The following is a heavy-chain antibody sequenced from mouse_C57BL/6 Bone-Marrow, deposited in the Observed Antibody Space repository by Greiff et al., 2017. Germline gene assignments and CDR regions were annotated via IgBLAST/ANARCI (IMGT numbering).Heavy chain of an antibody. CDR3: ARDYVGSSYCRFAY. Sequence: VQLQQSGAELVKPGASVKLSCTASGFNINDYYMHWVKQRTEQGLAWIGRIDPEDGDTKYAPKFQGKATITADTSSNTASLPLSSLTSEDTAVYFCARDYVGSSYCRFAYWGQGTLVTVAA. CDR2: IDPEDGDT. CDR1: GFNINDYY. D-gene: IGHD1-1*01. J-gene: IGHJ3*01. V-gene: IGHV14-2*01.